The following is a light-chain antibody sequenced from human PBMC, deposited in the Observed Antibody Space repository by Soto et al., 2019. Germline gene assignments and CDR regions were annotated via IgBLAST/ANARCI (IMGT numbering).Light chain of an antibody. CDR3: LQPGSSIT. CDR1: QSVSSN. Sequence: CRASQSVSSNLAWYQQRPGQAPRLLIYGASSRATGIPDRFSGSGSGTDFTLTVSRLVPEDFAVYCCLQPGSSITFGPGTKVDIK. CDR2: GAS. V-gene: IGKV3-20*01. J-gene: IGKJ3*01.